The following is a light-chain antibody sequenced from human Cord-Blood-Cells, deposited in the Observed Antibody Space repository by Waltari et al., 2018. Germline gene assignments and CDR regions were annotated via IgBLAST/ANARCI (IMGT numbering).Light chain of an antibody. V-gene: IGKV3-20*01. CDR2: GAS. CDR1: QSVSSSY. Sequence: DIVLTQPPGTLSFSPGERATLPCRASQSVSSSYLDWYQQKPGQAPRLLIYGASSRATGIPDRFSGSGSGTDFTLTISRLEPEDFAVYYCQQYGSSPPYSFGQGTKLEIK. CDR3: QQYGSSPPYS. J-gene: IGKJ2*03.